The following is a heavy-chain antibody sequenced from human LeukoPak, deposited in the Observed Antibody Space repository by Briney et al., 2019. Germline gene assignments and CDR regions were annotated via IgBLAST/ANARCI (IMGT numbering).Heavy chain of an antibody. CDR3: AKDPPLYSSGWYNWFDP. V-gene: IGHV3-30-3*01. CDR2: ISYDGNKK. CDR1: GFTFNNYA. Sequence: QPGGSLRLSCAASGFTFNNYAMPWVRQAPGKGLEWVAVISYDGNKKYYADSVKGRFTISRDNSKNTLYLQMNSLRAEDTALYYCAKDPPLYSSGWYNWFDPWGQGTLVIVSS. D-gene: IGHD6-19*01. J-gene: IGHJ5*02.